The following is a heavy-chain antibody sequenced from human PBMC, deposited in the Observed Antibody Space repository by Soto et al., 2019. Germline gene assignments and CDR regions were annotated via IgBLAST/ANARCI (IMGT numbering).Heavy chain of an antibody. CDR2: IKEDGTDK. J-gene: IGHJ4*02. Sequence: PGGSLRLSCAASQFTFSAYYMGWVRQAPGKGLEWLANIKEDGTDKYYVDSVKGRFTISRDNAKNSLYLQMNSLRTEDTAIYYCARWIRGTVDYWGQGTLVTVSS. CDR3: ARWIRGTVDY. D-gene: IGHD3-10*01. CDR1: QFTFSAYY. V-gene: IGHV3-7*01.